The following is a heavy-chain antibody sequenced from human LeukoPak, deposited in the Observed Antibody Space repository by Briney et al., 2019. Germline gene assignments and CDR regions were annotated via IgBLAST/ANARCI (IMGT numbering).Heavy chain of an antibody. CDR2: IYYSGST. CDR1: GGSISSGGYY. J-gene: IGHJ4*02. Sequence: SETLSLTCTVSGGSISSGGYYWSWIRQHPGKGLEWIGYIYYSGSTYYNPSLKSRVTISVDTSKNQFSLKLSSVTAADTAVYYCARGQAYYFDYWGQGTLDTVSS. CDR3: ARGQAYYFDY. V-gene: IGHV4-31*03.